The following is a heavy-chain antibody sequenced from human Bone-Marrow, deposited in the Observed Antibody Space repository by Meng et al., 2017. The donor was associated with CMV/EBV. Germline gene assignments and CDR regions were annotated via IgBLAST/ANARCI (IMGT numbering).Heavy chain of an antibody. CDR1: GFAVSNNY. CDR3: ARGEAGTHFDN. Sequence: GESLKISCAASGFAVSNNYMSWVRQAPGKGLQWVSGISWNSGSIGYADSVKGRFTISRDNSRNTLYLQMNSLRTDDTAVYYCARGEAGTHFDNWGQGALVTVSS. V-gene: IGHV3-66*03. D-gene: IGHD6-13*01. J-gene: IGHJ4*02. CDR2: ISWNSGSI.